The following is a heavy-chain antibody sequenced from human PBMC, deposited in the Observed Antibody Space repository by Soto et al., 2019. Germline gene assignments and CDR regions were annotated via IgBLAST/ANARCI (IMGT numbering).Heavy chain of an antibody. CDR3: ARDTGFSSHYYYYYMDV. CDR2: IYSGGST. J-gene: IGHJ6*03. Sequence: EVQLVESGGGLVRPGGSLRLSCAASGFTVSSNYMSWVRQAPGKGLEWVSVIYSGGSTYYADSVKGRFTISRHNSKNTLYLQMNSLRAEDTAVYYCARDTGFSSHYYYYYMDVWGKGTTVTVSS. D-gene: IGHD6-13*01. V-gene: IGHV3-53*04. CDR1: GFTVSSNY.